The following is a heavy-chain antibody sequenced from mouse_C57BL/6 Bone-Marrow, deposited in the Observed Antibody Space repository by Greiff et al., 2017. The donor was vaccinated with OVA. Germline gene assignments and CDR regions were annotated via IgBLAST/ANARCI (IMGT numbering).Heavy chain of an antibody. Sequence: DVMLVESGGDLVKPGGSLKLSCAASGFTFSSYGMSWVRQTPDKRLEWVATISSGGSYTYYPDSVKGRFTISRDNAKNTLYLQMSSLKSEDTAMYYCARHEGDYWGQGTSVTVSS. J-gene: IGHJ4*01. CDR1: GFTFSSYG. CDR2: ISSGGSYT. CDR3: ARHEGDY. V-gene: IGHV5-6*02.